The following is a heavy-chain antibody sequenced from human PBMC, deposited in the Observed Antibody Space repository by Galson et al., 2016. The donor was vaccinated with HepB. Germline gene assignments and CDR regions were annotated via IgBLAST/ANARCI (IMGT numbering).Heavy chain of an antibody. CDR2: INDNGSRK. V-gene: IGHV3-64*05. D-gene: IGHD6-19*01. Sequence: SLRLSCAASGFTFSKYAMHWVRQAPGKGLEYVSGINDNGSRKHYGDSVKGRCTISRDDSKNTVYVQMNSLTTEDTAVYYCVKGRAGFYAFDIWGQGTMVTVSS. CDR3: VKGRAGFYAFDI. J-gene: IGHJ3*02. CDR1: GFTFSKYA.